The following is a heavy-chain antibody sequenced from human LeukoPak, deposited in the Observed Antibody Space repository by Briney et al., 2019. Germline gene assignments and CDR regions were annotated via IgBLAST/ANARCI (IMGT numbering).Heavy chain of an antibody. CDR1: GYTFSSSW. J-gene: IGHJ4*02. CDR3: ARQYGRPFDY. V-gene: IGHV5-51*01. Sequence: GGSLKISCKGSGYTFSSSWIGWVRQMPGKGLEWMGIIYPGDSDTRYSPSFQGQVTISPDKSTNTAYLQWSSLKATDTGIYYCARQYGRPFDYWGQGTLVTVSS. D-gene: IGHD4-17*01. CDR2: IYPGDSDT.